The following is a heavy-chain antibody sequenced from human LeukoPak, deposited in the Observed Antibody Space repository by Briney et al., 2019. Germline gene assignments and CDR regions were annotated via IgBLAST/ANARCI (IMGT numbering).Heavy chain of an antibody. V-gene: IGHV3-74*01. CDR2: VNSDGSDT. Sequence: GGSLRLSCAASGFTFSRYWMHWVRQAPGKGLVWVSGVNSDGSDTNYADSVKGRFTISRDNAENTLYQQVNSLRAEDTAVYYCARGLSASCFDTWGQGTLVTVSS. CDR3: ARGLSASCFDT. CDR1: GFTFSRYW. J-gene: IGHJ5*02.